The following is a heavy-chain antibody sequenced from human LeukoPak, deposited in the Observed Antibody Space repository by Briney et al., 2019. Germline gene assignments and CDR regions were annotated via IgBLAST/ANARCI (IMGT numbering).Heavy chain of an antibody. J-gene: IGHJ5*02. D-gene: IGHD4-17*01. CDR2: IYYSGST. V-gene: IGHV4-39*02. CDR1: GGSISSSSYY. CDR3: AREKLRSWFDP. Sequence: SETLSLTCTVSGGSISSSSYYWGWLRQPAGRGLEWVGSIYYSGSTYYNPPLKSRVTISVDTSKNQSSLKLSSVTAADTAVYYCAREKLRSWFDPWGQGTLVTVSS.